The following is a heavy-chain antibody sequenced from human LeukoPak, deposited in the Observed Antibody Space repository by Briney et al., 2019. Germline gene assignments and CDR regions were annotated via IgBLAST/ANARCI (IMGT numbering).Heavy chain of an antibody. CDR1: GYTFTGYY. J-gene: IGHJ6*02. V-gene: IGHV1-2*02. Sequence: ASVKVSCKASGYTFTGYYMHWVRQAPGQGLEWMGWINPNSGGTNYAQKFQGRVTITADKSTSTAYMELSSLRSEDTAVYYCARGSSLDYGDYKGMDVWGQGTTVTVSS. CDR2: INPNSGGT. D-gene: IGHD4-17*01. CDR3: ARGSSLDYGDYKGMDV.